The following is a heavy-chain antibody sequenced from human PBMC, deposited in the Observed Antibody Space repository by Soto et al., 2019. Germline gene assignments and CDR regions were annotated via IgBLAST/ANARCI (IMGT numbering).Heavy chain of an antibody. CDR1: GDSISSGGYA. V-gene: IGHV4-30-2*06. CDR3: ARGHYGGHGMAV. D-gene: IGHD4-17*01. J-gene: IGHJ6*02. Sequence: QLQLQESGSGLVNRSQTLSLTCAVSGDSISSGGYAWTWIPQSTGKGLERIGYIYLTGVTYYNPSLKSRVTISVDRSQNQFSLLLGSVPAADTAVYYCARGHYGGHGMAVWGQGTTVIVSS. CDR2: IYLTGVT.